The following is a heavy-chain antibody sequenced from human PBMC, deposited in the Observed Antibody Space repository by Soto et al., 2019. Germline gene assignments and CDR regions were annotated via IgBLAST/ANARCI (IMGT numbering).Heavy chain of an antibody. CDR1: GFTFSSYG. Sequence: PGGSLRLSCAASGFTFSSYGMHWVRQAPGKGLEWVAVISYDGSNKYYADSVKGRFTISRDNSKNTLYLQMNSLRAEDTAVYYCAKFEAVAGMFDYWGQGTLVTVSS. J-gene: IGHJ4*02. D-gene: IGHD6-19*01. CDR3: AKFEAVAGMFDY. V-gene: IGHV3-30*18. CDR2: ISYDGSNK.